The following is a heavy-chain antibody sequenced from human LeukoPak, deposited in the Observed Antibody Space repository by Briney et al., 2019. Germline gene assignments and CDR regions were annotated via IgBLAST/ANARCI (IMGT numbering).Heavy chain of an antibody. D-gene: IGHD3-22*01. CDR3: ASVGSRGY. J-gene: IGHJ4*02. CDR1: GFTFSGYY. Sequence: GGSLRLSCAASGFTFSGYYMSWIRQAPEKGLECVSYISVSSTYINYADSVKGRFTISRDNAKNSLSLQMNSLRAEDTAVYYCASVGSRGYWGQGTLVTVSS. CDR2: ISVSSTYI. V-gene: IGHV3-11*03.